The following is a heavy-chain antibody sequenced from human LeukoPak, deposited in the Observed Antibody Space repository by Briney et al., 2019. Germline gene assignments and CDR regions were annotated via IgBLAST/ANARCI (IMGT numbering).Heavy chain of an antibody. J-gene: IGHJ4*02. D-gene: IGHD3-16*01. Sequence: SETLSLTCAVYGGSFSGYYWSWIGQPPGQELEWIGEINHSGSTNYNPSLKSRVTISVDPSKNQVSLKLSSVTAADTAVYYCTSPGGGPTDYWGQGTLVTVSS. CDR2: INHSGST. V-gene: IGHV4-34*01. CDR1: GGSFSGYY. CDR3: TSPGGGPTDY.